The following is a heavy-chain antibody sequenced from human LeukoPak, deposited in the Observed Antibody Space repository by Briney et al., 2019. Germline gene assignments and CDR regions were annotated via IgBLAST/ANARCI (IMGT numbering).Heavy chain of an antibody. D-gene: IGHD6-6*01. V-gene: IGHV4-34*01. CDR3: ARYSSSSRSPYYSFNY. CDR1: GGSFSGYY. Sequence: SETLSLTCAVYGGSFSGYYWSWIRQPPGKGLEWFGEINDSRSTKYNPALKSRVTISVDTTKNQISLKLSSVTAADTAVYYCARYSSSSRSPYYSFNYWGQGTLVTVSS. J-gene: IGHJ4*02. CDR2: INDSRST.